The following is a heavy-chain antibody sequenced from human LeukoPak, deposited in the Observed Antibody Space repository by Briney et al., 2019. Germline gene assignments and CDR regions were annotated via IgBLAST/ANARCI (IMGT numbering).Heavy chain of an antibody. V-gene: IGHV1-69*05. Sequence: SVKVSCKASGGTFSSYAISWVRQAPGQGLEWMGRIIPIFGTANYAQKFQGRVTITTDESTSTAYMELSSLRSEDTAVYYCARGAHYDYVWGSYRYGFDYWGQGTLVTVSS. D-gene: IGHD3-16*02. CDR2: IIPIFGTA. J-gene: IGHJ4*02. CDR3: ARGAHYDYVWGSYRYGFDY. CDR1: GGTFSSYA.